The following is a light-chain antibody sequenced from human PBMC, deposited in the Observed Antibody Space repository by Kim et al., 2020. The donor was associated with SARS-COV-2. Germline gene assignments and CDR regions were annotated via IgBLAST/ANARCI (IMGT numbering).Light chain of an antibody. J-gene: IGLJ3*02. CDR2: ANN. CDR3: VTWDDSLNGFWV. CDR1: SANIGRNA. Sequence: QSVIISWSGSSANIGRNAVHWYQHPPGTAPRLLIYANNQRPSGVPDRFAGSKSGTAASLAISGLQSEDEADYYCVTWDDSLNGFWVFGGGTKVTVL. V-gene: IGLV1-44*01.